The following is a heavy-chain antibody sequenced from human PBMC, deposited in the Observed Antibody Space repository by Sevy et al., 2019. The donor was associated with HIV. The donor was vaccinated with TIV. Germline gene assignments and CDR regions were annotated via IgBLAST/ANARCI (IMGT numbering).Heavy chain of an antibody. J-gene: IGHJ4*02. D-gene: IGHD2-15*01. V-gene: IGHV3-30*04. CDR1: GFSLSDHA. CDR2: ISRNGRNQ. CDR3: ARFVGYCSGGRCSIVDF. Sequence: GGSLRLSCAASGFSLSDHAVSWVRQTPGKGLEWLAVISRNGRNQYYSDSVKGRFTISKDDSKNTLYLQLNSPRAEDTAVHYCARFVGYCSGGRCSIVDFWGQGTLVTVSS.